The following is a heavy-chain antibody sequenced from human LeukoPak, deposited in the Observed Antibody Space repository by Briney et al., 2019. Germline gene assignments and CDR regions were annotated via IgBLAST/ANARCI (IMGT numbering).Heavy chain of an antibody. Sequence: NPSETLSLTCAVYGGSFSGYYWSWIRQPPGKGLEWIGEITHSGSTNYNPSLKSRVTISVDTSKNQFSLKLSSVTAPDTAVYYCARGRDGCWLRVGWYFDLWGGGTLVTDSS. CDR2: ITHSGST. J-gene: IGHJ2*01. CDR3: ARGRDGCWLRVGWYFDL. CDR1: GGSFSGYY. V-gene: IGHV4-34*01. D-gene: IGHD3-9*01.